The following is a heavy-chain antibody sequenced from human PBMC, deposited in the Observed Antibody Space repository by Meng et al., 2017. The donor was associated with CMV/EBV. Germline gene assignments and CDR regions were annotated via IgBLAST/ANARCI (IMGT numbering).Heavy chain of an antibody. J-gene: IGHJ4*02. V-gene: IGHV3-23*01. CDR2: ISGSGGST. Sequence: ESLKISCAASGFTFSSYAMSWVRQAPGKGLEWVSAISGSGGSTYYADSVKGRFTISRDNSKNTLYLQMNSLRAEDTAVYYCAKDSLRAAGISYYFDYWGQGTLVTVSS. CDR1: GFTFSSYA. CDR3: AKDSLRAAGISYYFDY. D-gene: IGHD6-13*01.